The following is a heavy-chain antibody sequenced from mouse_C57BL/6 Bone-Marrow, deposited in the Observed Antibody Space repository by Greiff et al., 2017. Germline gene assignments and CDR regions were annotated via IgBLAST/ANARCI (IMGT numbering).Heavy chain of an antibody. J-gene: IGHJ1*03. V-gene: IGHV3-6*01. CDR1: GYSITSGYY. CDR2: ISYDGSN. CDR3: AREGDGYYFYWYFDV. D-gene: IGHD2-3*01. Sequence: EVKLVESGPGLVKPSQSLSLTCSVTGYSITSGYYWNWIRQFPGNKLEWMGYISYDGSNNYNPSLKNRISITRDTSKNQFFLKLNSVTTEDTATYYGAREGDGYYFYWYFDVWGTGTTVTVSS.